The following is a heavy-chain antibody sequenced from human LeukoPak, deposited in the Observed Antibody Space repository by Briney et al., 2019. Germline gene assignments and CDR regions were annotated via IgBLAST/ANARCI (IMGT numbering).Heavy chain of an antibody. J-gene: IGHJ4*02. CDR3: ARGPRYSPDY. CDR2: ISAYNGNT. Sequence: ASVKVSCKSSGYTFTNYGITWVRPAPGQGLEWMGWISAYNGNTNYAQKLQGRVTMTTDTHTSTAYMELRSLRSYETAVYYCARGPRYSPDYWGQGTLVTVSS. V-gene: IGHV1-18*01. CDR1: GYTFTNYG. D-gene: IGHD1-1*01.